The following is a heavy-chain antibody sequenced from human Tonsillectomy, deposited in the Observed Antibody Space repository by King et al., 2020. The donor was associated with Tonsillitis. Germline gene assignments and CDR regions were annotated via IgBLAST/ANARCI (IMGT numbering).Heavy chain of an antibody. D-gene: IGHD6-19*01. V-gene: IGHV4-39*07. CDR1: GGSISSTSYY. Sequence: QLQESGPGLVKPSETLSLTCTVSGGSISSTSYYWGWIRQPPGKGLEWIGSIYYSGSTYYNPSLKSRVTISVDSSKNQFFLKLNSVTAADTAVYYCASPALIAVADTYFDYWGQGTLVIVSS. CDR3: ASPALIAVADTYFDY. CDR2: IYYSGST. J-gene: IGHJ4*02.